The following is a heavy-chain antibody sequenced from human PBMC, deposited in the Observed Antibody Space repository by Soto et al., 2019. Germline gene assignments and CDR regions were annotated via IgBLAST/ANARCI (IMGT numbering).Heavy chain of an antibody. CDR3: ATDRDYNTLDH. D-gene: IGHD1-20*01. J-gene: IGHJ4*02. CDR1: GFTFSNYW. Sequence: EMQLLESGGGLVQPGGSLRLSCGGSGFTFSNYWMHWVRQAPGKGLEWVASIKQDGSEKYFVDSLRGRFSISRDNAKNSLFLQMNSLRPEDTAVYYCATDRDYNTLDHWGQGTLVTVSA. CDR2: IKQDGSEK. V-gene: IGHV3-7*01.